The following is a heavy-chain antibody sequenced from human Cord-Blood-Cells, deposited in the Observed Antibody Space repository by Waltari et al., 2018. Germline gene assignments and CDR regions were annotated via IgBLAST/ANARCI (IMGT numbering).Heavy chain of an antibody. D-gene: IGHD3-22*01. V-gene: IGHV4-34*01. J-gene: IGHJ3*02. CDR3: ARTLYDSSGYYSDAFDI. CDR2: INHSGST. CDR1: GGSFGAYY. Sequence: QVQLQQWGAGLLKPPETLSLTCAAYGGSFGAYYWSWIRLPPGKGLEWIGEINHSGSTNYNPSLKSRVTISVDTSKNQFSLKLSSVTAADTAVYYCARTLYDSSGYYSDAFDIWGQGTMVTVSS.